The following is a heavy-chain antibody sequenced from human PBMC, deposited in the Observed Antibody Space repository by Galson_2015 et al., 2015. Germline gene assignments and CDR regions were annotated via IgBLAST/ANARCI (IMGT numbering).Heavy chain of an antibody. CDR3: ARAGDYGVYYYYGMDV. CDR2: IIPIFGTA. J-gene: IGHJ6*02. CDR1: GGTFSSYA. V-gene: IGHV1-69*13. Sequence: SVKVSCKASGGTFSSYAISWVRQAPGQGLEWMGGIIPIFGTANYAQKFQGRVTITADESTSTAYMELSSLRSEDTAVYYCARAGDYGVYYYYGMDVWGQGTTVTVSS. D-gene: IGHD4-17*01.